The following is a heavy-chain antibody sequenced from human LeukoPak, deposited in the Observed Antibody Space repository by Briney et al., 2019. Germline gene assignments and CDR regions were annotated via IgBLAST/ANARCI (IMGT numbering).Heavy chain of an antibody. D-gene: IGHD6-19*01. CDR2: IYHSGST. CDR1: GGSIRSGGYY. CDR3: ARDPPEDRAVAFDV. Sequence: SQTLSLTCTVSGGSIRSGGYYWSWIRQPPGKGLEWIGYIYHSGSTYYSPSLKSRVTISVDRSKNQFSLKLSSVTAADTAVYYCARDPPEDRAVAFDVWGQGTMVTVSS. V-gene: IGHV4-30-2*01. J-gene: IGHJ3*01.